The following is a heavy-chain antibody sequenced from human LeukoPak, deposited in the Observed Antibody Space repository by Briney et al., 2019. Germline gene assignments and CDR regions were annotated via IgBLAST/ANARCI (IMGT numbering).Heavy chain of an antibody. V-gene: IGHV4-30-2*01. CDR3: ARSSVAAAGYFDY. D-gene: IGHD6-13*01. CDR2: IYHSGST. J-gene: IGHJ4*02. CDR1: GGSISGGGYS. Sequence: SQTLSLTCAVSGGSISGGGYSWSWIRQPPGKGLEWIGYIYHSGSTYYNPSLKSRVTISVDRSKNQFSLKLSSVTAADTAVYYCARSSVAAAGYFDYWGQGTLVTVSS.